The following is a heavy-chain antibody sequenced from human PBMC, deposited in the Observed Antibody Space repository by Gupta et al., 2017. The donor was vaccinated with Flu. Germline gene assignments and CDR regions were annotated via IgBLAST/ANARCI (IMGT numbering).Heavy chain of an antibody. V-gene: IGHV3-74*03. CDR1: SC. D-gene: IGHD4-17*01. CDR3: ATVTSGC. J-gene: IGHJ4*02. CDR2: INPDGSST. Sequence: SCLQWVRQAPGKGLVWVSRINPDGSSTTYAESVKGRFTISRHNARNTLYLQMNSLGDDDTAVYYCATVTSGCWGQGTLVTVS.